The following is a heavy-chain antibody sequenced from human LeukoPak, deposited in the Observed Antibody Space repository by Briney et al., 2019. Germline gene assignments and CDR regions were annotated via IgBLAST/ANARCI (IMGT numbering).Heavy chain of an antibody. CDR3: ASFMVRGVSS. V-gene: IGHV4-39*07. CDR2: INHSGST. CDR1: GGSISSSSYY. D-gene: IGHD3-10*01. Sequence: PSETLSLTCTVSGGSISSSSYYWSWIRQPPGKGLEWIGEINHSGSTNYNPSLKSRVTISVDTSKNQFSLKLSSVTAADTAVYYCASFMVRGVSSWGQGTLVTVSS. J-gene: IGHJ5*02.